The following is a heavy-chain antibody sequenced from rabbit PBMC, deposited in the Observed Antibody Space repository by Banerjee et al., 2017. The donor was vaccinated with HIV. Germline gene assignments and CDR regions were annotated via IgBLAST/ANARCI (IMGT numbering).Heavy chain of an antibody. V-gene: IGHV1S40*01. D-gene: IGHD1-1*01. J-gene: IGHJ4*01. Sequence: YASWAKGRFTISRTSSTTVALQMTSLTAADTATYFCVREVYHILGLWGPGTLVTVS. CDR3: VREVYHILGL.